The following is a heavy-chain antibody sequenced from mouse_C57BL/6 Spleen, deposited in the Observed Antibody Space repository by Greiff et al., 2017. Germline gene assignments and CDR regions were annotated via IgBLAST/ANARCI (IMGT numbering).Heavy chain of an antibody. CDR3: ARMNSNYEGSYFDY. J-gene: IGHJ2*01. V-gene: IGHV14-2*01. Sequence: EVQLQQSGAELVKPGASVKLSCTASGFNIKDYYMHWVKQRTEQGLAWIGRIDPADGDTKYAPKFQGKATLTVDTSSNTAYLQLSSLTSEDTSVYYCARMNSNYEGSYFDYWGQGTTLTVSS. CDR1: GFNIKDYY. D-gene: IGHD2-5*01. CDR2: IDPADGDT.